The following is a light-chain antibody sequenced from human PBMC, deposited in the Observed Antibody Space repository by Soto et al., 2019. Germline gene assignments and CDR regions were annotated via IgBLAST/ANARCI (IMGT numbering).Light chain of an antibody. J-gene: IGKJ1*01. Sequence: DIQMTQARSSLSGSVGDRVSITCQASHDISNYLNWYQQKPGKAPKLLIYDASNLETGVPSRFSGSGSGTDFTFTISSLQPEDIATYYCQQYDNQKTFGQGTKVDIK. CDR3: QQYDNQKT. CDR2: DAS. CDR1: HDISNY. V-gene: IGKV1-33*01.